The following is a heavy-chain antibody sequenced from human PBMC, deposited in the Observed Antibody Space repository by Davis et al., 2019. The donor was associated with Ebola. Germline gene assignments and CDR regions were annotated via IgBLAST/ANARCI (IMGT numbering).Heavy chain of an antibody. Sequence: AASVKVSCKASGYTFTSYYMHWVRQAPGQGLEWMGIINPSGGSTSYAQKFQGRVTMTRDTSASTAYMELSSLRSDDTAVYYCARDLPYYYDSRYFDYWGQGTLVTVSS. V-gene: IGHV1-46*01. CDR2: INPSGGST. CDR1: GYTFTSYY. J-gene: IGHJ4*02. D-gene: IGHD3-22*01. CDR3: ARDLPYYYDSRYFDY.